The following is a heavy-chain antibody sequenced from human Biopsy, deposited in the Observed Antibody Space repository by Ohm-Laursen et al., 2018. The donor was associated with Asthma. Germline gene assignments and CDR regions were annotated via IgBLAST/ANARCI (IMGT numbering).Heavy chain of an antibody. J-gene: IGHJ6*02. Sequence: SLRLSCAAPGITFSTYGMHWVRQAPGKGLEWVSFIWYDGRKKTYADSVKGRFTISRDNSKNTLYLQVNSLRAEDTAVYYCARKIAARGGMGVWGQGTTVTVSS. CDR2: IWYDGRKK. V-gene: IGHV3-33*01. CDR3: ARKIAARGGMGV. CDR1: GITFSTYG. D-gene: IGHD6-6*01.